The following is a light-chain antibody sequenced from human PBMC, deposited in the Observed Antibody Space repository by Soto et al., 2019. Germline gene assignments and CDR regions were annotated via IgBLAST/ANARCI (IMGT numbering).Light chain of an antibody. V-gene: IGKV3-20*01. CDR2: GAS. J-gene: IGKJ2*01. Sequence: EIVLTQSPGTLSLSPGERATLSCRSIQSVSSSSITWYQQKPGQAPRLLIYGASTRATGIPDRFSGSGSGTDFSLTISRLEPEDFAVYYCLQFDNSPLYTFGQGTKVDIK. CDR1: QSVSSSS. CDR3: LQFDNSPLYT.